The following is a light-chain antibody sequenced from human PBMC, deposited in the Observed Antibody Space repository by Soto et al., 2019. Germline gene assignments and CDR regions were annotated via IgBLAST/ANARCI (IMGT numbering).Light chain of an antibody. CDR1: QSITSW. CDR2: DAS. V-gene: IGKV1-5*01. CDR3: QQYNSDPT. J-gene: IGKJ4*01. Sequence: DIQMTQSPSTLTASVGDRVTITCRASQSITSWLAWYQQKPGKAPKLLIYDASSLRSGVPSRFSGSASGTEFTLTISSLQPDDFATYYCQQYNSDPTFGGGTKVEIK.